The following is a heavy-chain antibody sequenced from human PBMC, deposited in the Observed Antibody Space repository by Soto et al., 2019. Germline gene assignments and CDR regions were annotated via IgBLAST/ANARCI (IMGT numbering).Heavy chain of an antibody. CDR3: ARKNGVLDAFDI. Sequence: QVQLQESGPGLVKPSDTLSHTCAVSGYSISSSNWWGWIRQPPGKGLECIGYIDYSGSTYYNPSLRSRGTMSVETSKNQSYLKQSSVTAVDTAVYYCARKNGVLDAFDIWGQGTMVTVSA. V-gene: IGHV4-28*01. J-gene: IGHJ3*02. CDR2: IDYSGST. D-gene: IGHD4-17*01. CDR1: GYSISSSNW.